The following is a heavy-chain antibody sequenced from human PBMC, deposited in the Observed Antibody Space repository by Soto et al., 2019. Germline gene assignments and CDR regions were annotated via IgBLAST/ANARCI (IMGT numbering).Heavy chain of an antibody. J-gene: IGHJ4*02. D-gene: IGHD6-19*01. V-gene: IGHV1-18*04. CDR1: GYTFTGYY. CDR2: INPFNGNT. CDR3: ARDITSSGWTGVDY. Sequence: ASVKVSCKASGYTFTGYYMHWVRQAPGQGLEWMGWINPFNGNTNYAQKVRGRVTMTTDTSTSTASMDLRSLRSDDTAVYYCARDITSSGWTGVDYWGQGTLVTVSS.